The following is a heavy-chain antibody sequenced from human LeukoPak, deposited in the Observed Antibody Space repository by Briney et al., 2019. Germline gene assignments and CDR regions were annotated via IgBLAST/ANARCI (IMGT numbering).Heavy chain of an antibody. CDR1: GFTFSSCW. CDR3: ARPPRSYGSGSAYFDY. D-gene: IGHD3-10*01. V-gene: IGHV3-74*01. Sequence: PGGSLRLSCAASGFTFSSCWMHWVRQAPGKGLVWVSRINNDGSSTRYADSVEGRFTISRDNAKNTLYLQMNSLRAEDTAVYYCARPPRSYGSGSAYFDYWGQGTLVTVSS. J-gene: IGHJ4*02. CDR2: INNDGSST.